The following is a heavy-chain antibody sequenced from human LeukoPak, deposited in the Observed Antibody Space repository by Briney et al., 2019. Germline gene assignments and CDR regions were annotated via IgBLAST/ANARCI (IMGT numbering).Heavy chain of an antibody. CDR3: ARDPQGGDALYYYYGMDV. D-gene: IGHD2-21*02. V-gene: IGHV3-11*01. CDR2: ISSSGSTI. Sequence: PGRSLRLSCAASGFTFSDYYMSWIRQAPGKGLEWVSYISSSGSTIYYADSVKGRFTISRGNAKNSLYLQMNSLRAEDTAVYYCARDPQGGDALYYYYGMDVWGQGTTVTVSS. J-gene: IGHJ6*02. CDR1: GFTFSDYY.